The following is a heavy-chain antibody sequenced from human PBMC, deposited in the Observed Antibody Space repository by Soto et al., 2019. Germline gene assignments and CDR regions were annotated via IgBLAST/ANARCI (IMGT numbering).Heavy chain of an antibody. D-gene: IGHD3-10*01. J-gene: IGHJ6*02. CDR1: GGTFSIYT. V-gene: IGHV1-69*02. Sequence: QVQLVQSGAEVKKPGSSVKVSCKASGGTFSIYTISWVRQAPGQGLEWMGRIIPILGIANYAQKFQGRVTITPDKSTSTAYMELSSLRSEDTAVYYCASLMSSGYYYGMDVWGQGTTVTVSS. CDR3: ASLMSSGYYYGMDV. CDR2: IIPILGIA.